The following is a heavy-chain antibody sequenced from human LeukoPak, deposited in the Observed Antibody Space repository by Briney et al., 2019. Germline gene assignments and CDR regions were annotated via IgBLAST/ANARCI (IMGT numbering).Heavy chain of an antibody. V-gene: IGHV3-48*04. Sequence: RRSLRLSCAASGFTFSSYSMNWVRQAPGKGLEWVSYISSSSTIYYADSVKGRFSISRDNAKNSLYLQMNSLRAEDTAVYYCASKQQLVGYWGQGTLVTVSS. CDR2: ISSSSTI. D-gene: IGHD6-13*01. J-gene: IGHJ4*02. CDR1: GFTFSSYS. CDR3: ASKQQLVGY.